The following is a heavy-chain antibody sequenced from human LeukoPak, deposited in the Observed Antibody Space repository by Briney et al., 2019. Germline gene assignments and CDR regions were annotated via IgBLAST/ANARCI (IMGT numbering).Heavy chain of an antibody. CDR1: GFTFDDYA. CDR2: ISWNSGSI. J-gene: IGHJ4*02. V-gene: IGHV3-9*01. CDR3: AKASGILLPYYFYY. D-gene: IGHD2-15*01. Sequence: GGSLRLSCAASGFTFDDYAMHWVRQAPGKGLEWVSGISWNSGSIGYADSVKGRFTISRDNAKNSLYLQMNSLRAEDTALYYCAKASGILLPYYFYYWGQGTLVTVSS.